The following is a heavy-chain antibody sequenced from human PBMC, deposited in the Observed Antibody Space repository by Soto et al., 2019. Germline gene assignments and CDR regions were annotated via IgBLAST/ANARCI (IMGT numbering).Heavy chain of an antibody. CDR3: VTSRVSIAVAGETEYYFDY. CDR2: VNPNSGGT. Sequence: ASVKVSCKASGYTFTGYYIHCVRQAPGQGLEWMGWVNPNSGGTNYAQKFQGWVTLTRDTSISTAYMELSRLRSDDTAVYYCVTSRVSIAVAGETEYYFDYWGQGTLVTVSS. V-gene: IGHV1-2*04. CDR1: GYTFTGYY. J-gene: IGHJ4*02. D-gene: IGHD6-19*01.